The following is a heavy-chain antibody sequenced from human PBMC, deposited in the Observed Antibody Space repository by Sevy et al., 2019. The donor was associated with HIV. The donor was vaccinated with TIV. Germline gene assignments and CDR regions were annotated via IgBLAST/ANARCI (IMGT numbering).Heavy chain of an antibody. V-gene: IGHV1-18*01. Sequence: ASVKVSCKASGYTFTSYGISWVRQAPGQGLEWMGWISAYNGNTNYAQKLQGRVTMTTDTSTSTAYMELRSLRSDDTAVYYCARVISAPPPRYYYYMDVWGKGTTVTVSS. CDR2: ISAYNGNT. D-gene: IGHD3-3*02. J-gene: IGHJ6*03. CDR3: ARVISAPPPRYYYYMDV. CDR1: GYTFTSYG.